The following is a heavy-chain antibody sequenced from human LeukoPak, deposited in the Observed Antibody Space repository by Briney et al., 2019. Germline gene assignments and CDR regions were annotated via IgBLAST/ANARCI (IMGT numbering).Heavy chain of an antibody. J-gene: IGHJ4*02. Sequence: PSETLSLTCAVSGGSISSGGYSWSWIRQPPGKGLEWIGYIYHSGSTYYNPSLKSRVTISVDRSKNQFSLKLSSVTAADTAVYYCARGGVAGYFDYWGQGTLVTVSS. CDR1: GGSISSGGYS. CDR3: ARGGVAGYFDY. V-gene: IGHV4-30-2*01. D-gene: IGHD6-19*01. CDR2: IYHSGST.